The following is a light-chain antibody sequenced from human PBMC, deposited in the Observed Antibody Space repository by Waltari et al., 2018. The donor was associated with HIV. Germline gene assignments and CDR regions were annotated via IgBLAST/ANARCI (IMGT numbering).Light chain of an antibody. Sequence: DVQMTQSPSSLSASVGDRVTITCRASQGIGDSLTWFQQKPGKAPKPLIYPASTLQSVLPSKFSGSASETDFTLTISSLQPEDFATYYCLQYKTYPFTFGGGTKVE. V-gene: IGKV1-16*02. CDR1: QGIGDS. J-gene: IGKJ4*01. CDR3: LQYKTYPFT. CDR2: PAS.